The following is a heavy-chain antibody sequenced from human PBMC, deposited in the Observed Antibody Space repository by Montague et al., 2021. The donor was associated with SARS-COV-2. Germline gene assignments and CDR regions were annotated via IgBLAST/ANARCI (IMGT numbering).Heavy chain of an antibody. CDR1: GGSFSGYY. CDR2: ITHSGST. V-gene: IGHV4-34*01. Sequence: SETLSLTCAVYGGSFSGYYWSWIRQPPGKGLEWIGEITHSGSTNYNPSLKSRVTISLDTSTNQFSLKLSSVTAADTAVYYCARGRYSSSWNGTKYYFDYWGQGTLVTVSS. CDR3: ARGRYSSSWNGTKYYFDY. J-gene: IGHJ4*02. D-gene: IGHD6-13*01.